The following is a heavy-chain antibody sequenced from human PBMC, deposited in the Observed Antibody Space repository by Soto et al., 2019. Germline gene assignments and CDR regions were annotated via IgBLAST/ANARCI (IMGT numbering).Heavy chain of an antibody. D-gene: IGHD6-6*01. CDR2: IYPSDSDT. Sequence: PGESLXISCRGFGYSFTGYLIGWVRQLPGKGLEWMGVIYPSDSDTRYDPAFQGQVTISADKATNTAHLQWGSLKASDTAMYYCTVGLSSDFAYWGQGTLVTVSS. J-gene: IGHJ4*02. CDR1: GYSFTGYL. V-gene: IGHV5-51*01. CDR3: TVGLSSDFAY.